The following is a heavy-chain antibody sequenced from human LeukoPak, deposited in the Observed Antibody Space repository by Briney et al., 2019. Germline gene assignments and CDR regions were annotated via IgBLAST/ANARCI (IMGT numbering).Heavy chain of an antibody. J-gene: IGHJ4*02. Sequence: PSGTLSLACTVSGGSISSGDYHWSWIRQPPGKGLEWVGYIYYSGSTYYNPSLKSRVTISVDTSKSQFSLKLSSVTAADTAVYYCARAYDFWSGYYPYFDYWGQGTLVTVSS. D-gene: IGHD3-3*01. CDR1: GGSISSGDYH. CDR2: IYYSGST. V-gene: IGHV4-30-4*08. CDR3: ARAYDFWSGYYPYFDY.